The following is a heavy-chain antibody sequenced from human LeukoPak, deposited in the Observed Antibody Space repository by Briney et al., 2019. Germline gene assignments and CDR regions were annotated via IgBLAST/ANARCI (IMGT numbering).Heavy chain of an antibody. J-gene: IGHJ4*02. CDR2: IYSTGST. CDR3: ARVWELPYFDY. D-gene: IGHD1-26*01. V-gene: IGHV4-59*01. CDR1: GVSISSYS. Sequence: SETLSLTCTVSGVSISSYSWSWIRQPPGKGLEWIAYIYSTGSTNYNPSLKSRVTISVDTPKNQISLKLSSVTAADTAVYYCARVWELPYFDYWGPGTLVTVSS.